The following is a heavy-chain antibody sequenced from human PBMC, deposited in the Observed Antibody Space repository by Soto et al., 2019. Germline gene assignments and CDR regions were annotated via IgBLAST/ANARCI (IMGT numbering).Heavy chain of an antibody. D-gene: IGHD3-10*01. J-gene: IGHJ4*02. CDR3: ARHKSGYGSGSYYSH. V-gene: IGHV5-10-1*03. CDR1: GYSFTSYW. Sequence: EVQLVQSGAEVKKPGESLRISCKGSGYSFTSYWISWVRQMPGKGLEWMGRIDPSDSYTNYSPSFQGHVTISADKSIGTAYLQWSSLKASDTAMYYCARHKSGYGSGSYYSHWGQGTLVTVSS. CDR2: IDPSDSYT.